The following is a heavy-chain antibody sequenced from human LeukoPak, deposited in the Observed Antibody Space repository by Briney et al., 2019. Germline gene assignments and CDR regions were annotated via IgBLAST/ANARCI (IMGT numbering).Heavy chain of an antibody. CDR1: GFTFSSYG. V-gene: IGHV3-33*01. Sequence: GGPLRLSCAASGFTFSSYGMHWVRQAPGKGLEWVAVIWYDGSNKYYADSVKGRFTISRDNSKNTLYLQMNSLRAEDTAVYYCARGTRGYSGYDPDYWGQGTLVTVSS. J-gene: IGHJ4*02. CDR3: ARGTRGYSGYDPDY. CDR2: IWYDGSNK. D-gene: IGHD5-12*01.